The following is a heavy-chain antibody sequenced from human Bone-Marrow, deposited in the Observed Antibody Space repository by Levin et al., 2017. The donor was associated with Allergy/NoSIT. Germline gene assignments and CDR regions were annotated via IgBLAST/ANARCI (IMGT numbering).Heavy chain of an antibody. CDR2: INRGSSLI. CDR3: ARDNERAGAVDI. CDR1: GFTLSSYN. D-gene: IGHD1-1*01. Sequence: PGGSLRLSCAASGFTLSSYNMDWVRQAPGKGLEWVSYINRGSSLIYYADSVKGRFTISRDNAKNSLYLQMNTLKDEDTAVYYCARDNERAGAVDIWGQGTTVTVSS. J-gene: IGHJ3*02. V-gene: IGHV3-48*02.